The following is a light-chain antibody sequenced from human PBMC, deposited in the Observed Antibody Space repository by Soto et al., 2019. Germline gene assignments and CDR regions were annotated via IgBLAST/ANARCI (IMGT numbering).Light chain of an antibody. J-gene: IGLJ1*01. V-gene: IGLV1-40*01. CDR2: ANT. CDR1: SSNIGAAYD. CDR3: QSYDSSLSGYV. Sequence: QPVLTQPPSVSGAPGQRVTISCTGSSSNIGAAYDVHWYQQVPGTAPKLLIYANTNRPSGVPGRFSGSKSGTSASLAITGLQAEDEADYYCQSYDSSLSGYVFGTGTKLTVL.